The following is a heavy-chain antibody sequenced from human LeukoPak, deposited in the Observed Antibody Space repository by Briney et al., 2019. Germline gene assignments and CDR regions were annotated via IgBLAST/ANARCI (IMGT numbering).Heavy chain of an antibody. CDR3: ARGKYYDSSGYSFDY. V-gene: IGHV3-21*01. Sequence: GGSLRLSCAASGFTFSSYSMNWVRQAPGKGLEWVSSVSSSSYIYYADSVKGRFTISRDNAKNSLYLQMNSLRAEDTAVYYCARGKYYDSSGYSFDYWGQGTLVTVSS. CDR2: VSSSSYI. J-gene: IGHJ4*02. CDR1: GFTFSSYS. D-gene: IGHD3-22*01.